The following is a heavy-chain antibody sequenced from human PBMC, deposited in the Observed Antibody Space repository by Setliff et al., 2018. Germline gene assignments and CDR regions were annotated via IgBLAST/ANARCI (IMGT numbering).Heavy chain of an antibody. CDR3: YDQGRSAFDV. D-gene: IGHD3-22*01. V-gene: IGHV3-15*01. Sequence: PGGSLRLSCTASGFTFSNAWMTWVRQAPGKGLEWVGRIRSKTDGGTTDYAKNSLYLQMNSLGAEDTALYYCARAHRYFSDTSGYFYDQGRSAFDVWGQGTMVTVSS. J-gene: IGHJ3*01. CDR2: IRSKTDGGTT. CDR1: GFTFSNAW.